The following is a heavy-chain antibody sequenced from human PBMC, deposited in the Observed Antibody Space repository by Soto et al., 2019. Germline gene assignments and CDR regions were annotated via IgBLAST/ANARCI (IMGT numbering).Heavy chain of an antibody. V-gene: IGHV3-23*01. CDR2: ISGSGGST. CDR3: AKGGMDV. Sequence: QPGVSLRLACAACGFTFGSYGVSWVRQAPGKGLEWVSAISGSGGSTYYADSVKGRFTISRDNSKNTLYLQMNSLRAEDTAVYYCAKGGMDVWGKGNTVSVSS. CDR1: GFTFGSYG. J-gene: IGHJ6*04.